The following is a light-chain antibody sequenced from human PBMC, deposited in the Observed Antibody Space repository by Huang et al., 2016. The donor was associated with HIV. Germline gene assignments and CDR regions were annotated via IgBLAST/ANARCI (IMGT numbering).Light chain of an antibody. CDR3: QQYGNLPRT. V-gene: IGKV1-33*01. CDR1: QDISNY. Sequence: DIHMTQSPSSLSGSVGDRVTVTCQASQDISNYLNWYQQKPGKAPKLLNYEASNWETGVPARFSGSGTGTDFTITNSSLEPEDIAAYYCQQYGNLPRTFGEGTKVEVK. CDR2: EAS. J-gene: IGKJ1*01.